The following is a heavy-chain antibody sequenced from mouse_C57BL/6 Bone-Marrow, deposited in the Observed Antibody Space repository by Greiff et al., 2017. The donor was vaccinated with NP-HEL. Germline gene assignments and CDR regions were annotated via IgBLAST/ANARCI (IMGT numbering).Heavy chain of an antibody. CDR1: GFTFSDYG. CDR2: ISRGSSTI. V-gene: IGHV5-17*01. Sequence: EVKLMESGAGLVKPGGSLKLSCAASGFTFSDYGMHWVRQAPEKGLEWVAYISRGSSTIYYADTVKGRFTISRDNAKNTLFLQMTSLTSEDTAMYYCAREGRYFDVWGTGTTVTVSS. J-gene: IGHJ1*03. CDR3: AREGRYFDV. D-gene: IGHD1-1*01.